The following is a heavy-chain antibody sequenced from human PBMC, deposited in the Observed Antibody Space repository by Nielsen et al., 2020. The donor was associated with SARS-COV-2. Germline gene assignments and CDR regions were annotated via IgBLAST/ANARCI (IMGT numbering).Heavy chain of an antibody. CDR2: ISSSSSYI. J-gene: IGHJ4*02. D-gene: IGHD6-13*01. CDR1: GFTFSSYS. Sequence: GESLKISCAASGFTFSSYSMNWVRQAPGKGLEWVSSISSSSSYIYYADSVKGRFTISRDNAKNSLYLQMNSLRAEDTAVYYCARDYWDQLGSSWTERGFDYWGQGTLVTVSS. V-gene: IGHV3-21*01. CDR3: ARDYWDQLGSSWTERGFDY.